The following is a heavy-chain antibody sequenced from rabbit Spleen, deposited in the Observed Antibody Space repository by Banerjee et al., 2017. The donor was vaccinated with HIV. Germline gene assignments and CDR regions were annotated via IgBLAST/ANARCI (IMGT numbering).Heavy chain of an antibody. Sequence: QSLEESGGGLVQPEGSLTLSCKASGFDFSDYGVSWVRQAPGKGLEWIACMWTGSSGSTYYANWAKGRFTISKTSSTTVTLQMTSLTGADTATYFCARGDGGAAAYGLYLWGQGTLVTVS. CDR2: MWTGSSGST. CDR1: GFDFSDYG. J-gene: IGHJ4*01. CDR3: ARGDGGAAAYGLYL. D-gene: IGHD6-1*01. V-gene: IGHV1S40*01.